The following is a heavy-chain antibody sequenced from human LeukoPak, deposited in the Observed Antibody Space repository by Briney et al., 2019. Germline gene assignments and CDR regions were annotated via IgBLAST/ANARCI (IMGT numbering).Heavy chain of an antibody. CDR2: MNPNSGNT. CDR1: GYTFTSYD. D-gene: IGHD2-21*01. V-gene: IGHV1-8*01. CDR3: ARKRIGYYYMDV. J-gene: IGHJ6*03. Sequence: GASVKVSCKASGYTFTSYDINWVRQATGQGLEWMGWMNPNSGNTGYAQKFQGRVTMTRNTSISTAYMELSSLRSEDTAVYYCARKRIGYYYMDVWGKGTTVTVSS.